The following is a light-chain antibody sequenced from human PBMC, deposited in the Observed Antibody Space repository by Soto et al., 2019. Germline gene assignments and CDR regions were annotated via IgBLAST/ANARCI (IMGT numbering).Light chain of an antibody. V-gene: IGKV3-15*01. CDR2: GAS. Sequence: EIEMTQSPATLSLAPGERVTLSCRASESVSTNLAWYRQKAGQAPRLLIYGASTRATGIPARFSGSGSGTEFTLTISGLQSEDFAVYYCQQYSIWRTLGQGTKVDIK. CDR1: ESVSTN. J-gene: IGKJ1*01. CDR3: QQYSIWRT.